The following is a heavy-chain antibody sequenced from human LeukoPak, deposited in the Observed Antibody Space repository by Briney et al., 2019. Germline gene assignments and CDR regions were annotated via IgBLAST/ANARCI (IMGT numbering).Heavy chain of an antibody. V-gene: IGHV4-39*07. D-gene: IGHD6-13*01. J-gene: IGHJ4*02. CDR2: IYYSGST. CDR1: GGSISSSSYY. Sequence: RSSETLSLTCTVSGGSISSSSYYWGWIRQPPGKGLEWIGSIYYSGSTYYNPSLKSRVTMSVDTSKNQFSLKLSSVTAADTAVYYCVRENPGGHIRQIAAAGEHDYWGQGTLVTVSS. CDR3: VRENPGGHIRQIAAAGEHDY.